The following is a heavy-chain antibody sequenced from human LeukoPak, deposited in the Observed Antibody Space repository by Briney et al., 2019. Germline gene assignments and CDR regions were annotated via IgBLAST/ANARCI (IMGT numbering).Heavy chain of an antibody. V-gene: IGHV3-53*01. D-gene: IGHD3-3*01. CDR2: IYSGGST. CDR1: GFTVSSNY. CDR3: ARGGPVKSIYDPHWYDP. J-gene: IGHJ5*02. Sequence: GGSLRLSCAASGFTVSSNYMSWVRQAPGKGLEWVSVIYSGGSTYYADSVKGRFTISRDNSKNTLYLQMNSLRVEDTAVYFCARGGPVKSIYDPHWYDPWGQGTQVTVSS.